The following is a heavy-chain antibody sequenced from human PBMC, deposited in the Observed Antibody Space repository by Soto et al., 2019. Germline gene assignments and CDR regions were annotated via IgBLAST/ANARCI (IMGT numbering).Heavy chain of an antibody. J-gene: IGHJ4*02. CDR1: GDLLNNYA. D-gene: IGHD6-13*01. Sequence: QVQLVQSGAEVKEPGSSVKVACKATGDLLNNYAFNWVRQAPGQGLEWMGRISPLFSTTNYAQKFQGRVTIGADELTTIVYLEVSNLESEDTVMYYCAASSSVAAAGYVKFWGQGTLVTVSP. CDR2: ISPLFSTT. CDR3: AASSSVAAAGYVKF. V-gene: IGHV1-69*01.